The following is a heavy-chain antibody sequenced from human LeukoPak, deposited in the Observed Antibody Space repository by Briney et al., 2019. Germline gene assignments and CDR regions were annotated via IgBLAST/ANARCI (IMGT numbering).Heavy chain of an antibody. J-gene: IGHJ4*02. CDR2: ISGSGGST. CDR3: ARVGATIEYFDY. Sequence: GGSLRLSCAASGFTFTNYAMSWVRYSPGKGLEWVSAISGSGGSTYYADSVKGRFTISRDTSKNTLFLQMNSLRAEDTAVYYCARVGATIEYFDYWGQGSLVTVSS. V-gene: IGHV3-23*01. CDR1: GFTFTNYA. D-gene: IGHD5-12*01.